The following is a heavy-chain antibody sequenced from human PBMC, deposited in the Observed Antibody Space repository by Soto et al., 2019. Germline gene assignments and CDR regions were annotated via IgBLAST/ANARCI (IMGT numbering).Heavy chain of an antibody. CDR1: GFTFSDYY. Sequence: QVQLVESGGGLVKPGGSLRLSCAASGFTFSDYYMSWIRQAPGKGLEWVSYISSSGSTIYYADSVKGRFTISRDNAKNSLYLQMNSLSAEDTAVYYCLRADCSSTSCYGDAFDIWGQGTMVTVSS. J-gene: IGHJ3*02. V-gene: IGHV3-11*01. D-gene: IGHD2-2*01. CDR3: LRADCSSTSCYGDAFDI. CDR2: ISSSGSTI.